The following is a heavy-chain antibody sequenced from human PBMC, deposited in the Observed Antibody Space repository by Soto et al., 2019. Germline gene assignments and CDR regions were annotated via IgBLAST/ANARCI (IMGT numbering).Heavy chain of an antibody. CDR1: GFTFSSYG. J-gene: IGHJ4*02. D-gene: IGHD3-3*01. CDR3: AKDSGTYYGFWSGYSDH. Sequence: QVQLVESGGGVVQPGRSLRLSCAASGFTFSSYGMHWVRQAPGKGLGWVAVISYDGSNKYYADSVKGRFTISRDNSKNTLYLQMNSLRAEDTAVYYCAKDSGTYYGFWSGYSDHWGQGTLVTVSS. CDR2: ISYDGSNK. V-gene: IGHV3-30*18.